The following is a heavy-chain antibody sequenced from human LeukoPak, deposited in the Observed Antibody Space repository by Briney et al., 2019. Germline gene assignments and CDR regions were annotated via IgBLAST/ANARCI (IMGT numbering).Heavy chain of an antibody. CDR3: ARTAARRFNY. V-gene: IGHV1-46*01. J-gene: IGHJ4*02. CDR2: INPTGGST. D-gene: IGHD6-6*01. Sequence: ASVKVSCKASGYTFPSYFMHWVRQAPGQGLEWMGIINPTGGSTTYAQKFQGRVTMTRDTSTSTVYMELSSLRSDDTAVYYCARTAARRFNYWGQGTLVTVSS. CDR1: GYTFPSYF.